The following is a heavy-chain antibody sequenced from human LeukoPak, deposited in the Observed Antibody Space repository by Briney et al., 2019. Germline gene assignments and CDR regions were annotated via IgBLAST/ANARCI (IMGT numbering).Heavy chain of an antibody. D-gene: IGHD1-26*01. J-gene: IGHJ4*01. CDR1: GDSISNYY. Sequence: SETVSLTCTVSGDSISNYYWSWIRQPAGKGLEWIGRLYLSGSTNYNPSLRNRVTMSLDTSKNQFSLKLNSVTAADTAVYYCARVRRWELMVDYWGNGILVTVSS. CDR2: LYLSGST. CDR3: ARVRRWELMVDY. V-gene: IGHV4-4*07.